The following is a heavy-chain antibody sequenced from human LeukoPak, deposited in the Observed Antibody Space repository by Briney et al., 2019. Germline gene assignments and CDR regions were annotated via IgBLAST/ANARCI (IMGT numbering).Heavy chain of an antibody. CDR2: ISGSGGST. J-gene: IGHJ4*02. CDR3: AKGEPAADSPFDY. CDR1: GFTFNNYA. D-gene: IGHD6-25*01. V-gene: IGHV3-23*01. Sequence: GGSLRLSCAASGFTFNNYAMSWVRQAPGKGLEWVSAISGSGGSTYYADSVKGRFTISRDNSKNTLYLQMNSLRAEDTAVYYCAKGEPAADSPFDYWGQGTQVTVSS.